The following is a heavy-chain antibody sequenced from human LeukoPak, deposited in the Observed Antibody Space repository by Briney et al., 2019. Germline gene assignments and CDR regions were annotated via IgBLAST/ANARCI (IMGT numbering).Heavy chain of an antibody. CDR2: IYYIGST. CDR1: GGSISSYY. Sequence: SETLSLTCTVSGGSISSYYWSWMRQPPGKGLEGIGYIYYIGSTNYNPSLKSRVTISVDTSKNQFSLNVSSVTAADAAVYYCARHRSGWLQSSFDYWGQGTLVTVSS. D-gene: IGHD5-24*01. V-gene: IGHV4-59*08. CDR3: ARHRSGWLQSSFDY. J-gene: IGHJ4*02.